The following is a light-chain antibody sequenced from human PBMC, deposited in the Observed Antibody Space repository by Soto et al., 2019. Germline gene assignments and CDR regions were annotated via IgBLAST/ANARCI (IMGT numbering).Light chain of an antibody. CDR3: QQYNSYST. V-gene: IGKV1-5*01. Sequence: DIQMTQSPSTLSESVGDRVTITCRASQSISSWLAWYQQKPGKAPKVLIYDASSLESGVPSRFSGSGSGTEFTLTISSLQPDDFATYYCQQYNSYSTFGQGTKVDIK. J-gene: IGKJ1*01. CDR2: DAS. CDR1: QSISSW.